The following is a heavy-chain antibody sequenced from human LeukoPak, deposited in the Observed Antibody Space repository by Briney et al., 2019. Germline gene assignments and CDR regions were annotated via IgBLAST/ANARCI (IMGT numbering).Heavy chain of an antibody. J-gene: IGHJ6*03. CDR3: AKEGFVVVVGASHNYYYYMDV. D-gene: IGHD2-15*01. V-gene: IGHV3-23*01. Sequence: GGSLRLSCAASGFTFRNYGMSWVRQAPGKGLEWVSGISGSGGSTYYADSVKGRFTISRDNSRNTMYLQMNGLTVEDTAVYYCAKEGFVVVVGASHNYYYYMDVWGKGTTVTVSS. CDR1: GFTFRNYG. CDR2: ISGSGGST.